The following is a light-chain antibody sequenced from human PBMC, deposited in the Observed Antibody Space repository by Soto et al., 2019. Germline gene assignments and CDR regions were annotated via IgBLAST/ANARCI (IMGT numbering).Light chain of an antibody. Sequence: EIVLTQTPGTLSLSPGESATLSCRASQSVRSTYLAWYQHKPGQAPRLLIYDASSRGTGIPDRFSGSGSGTDFTLTIRRLEPEDFAVYFCHQFVSSPLTFGGGNKVESK. V-gene: IGKV3-20*01. CDR1: QSVRSTY. J-gene: IGKJ4*01. CDR2: DAS. CDR3: HQFVSSPLT.